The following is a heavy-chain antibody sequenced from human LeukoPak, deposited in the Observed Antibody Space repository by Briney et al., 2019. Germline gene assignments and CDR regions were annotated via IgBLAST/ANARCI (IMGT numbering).Heavy chain of an antibody. CDR3: ARFSVAASGNWFDP. J-gene: IGHJ5*02. D-gene: IGHD6-13*01. Sequence: NPSETLSLTCAVYGGSFSGYYWSWIRQPPGKGLEWIGEINHSGSTNYNPSLKSRVTISVDTSKNQFSLKLSSVTAADTAVYYCARFSVAASGNWFDPWGQGTLVTVSS. CDR1: GGSFSGYY. V-gene: IGHV4-34*01. CDR2: INHSGST.